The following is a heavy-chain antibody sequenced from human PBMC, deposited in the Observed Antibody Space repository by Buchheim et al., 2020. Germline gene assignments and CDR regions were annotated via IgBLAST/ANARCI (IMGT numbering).Heavy chain of an antibody. CDR2: LYTAGTA. Sequence: EVQLVESGGGLVQPGGSLRLSCEGFKFTVSSNDMAWVRHSVGKGLEWVSVLYTAGTADYADSVKGRFTISRDISKNRIFLQMNSLRPEDSAVYYCASTTSGCSSVAWFDPWGQGTL. CDR1: KFTVSSND. J-gene: IGHJ5*02. V-gene: IGHV3-66*02. CDR3: ASTTSGCSSVAWFDP. D-gene: IGHD1-1*01.